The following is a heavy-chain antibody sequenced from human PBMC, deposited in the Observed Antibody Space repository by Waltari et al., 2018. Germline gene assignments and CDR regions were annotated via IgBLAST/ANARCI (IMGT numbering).Heavy chain of an antibody. CDR2: MSGIDGST. J-gene: IGHJ3*02. Sequence: EVQLLESGGNLLQPGGSLRLSCVASGVTFSNYIIHWVRQAPGKGRECVSAMSGIDGSTYYADSVKVRFTISTDNSKSTMYLQMNSLRVEDTAVYYCAKEAYSSGRCGVFDIWGQGTMVTVSS. V-gene: IGHV3-23*01. CDR1: GVTFSNYI. D-gene: IGHD6-19*01. CDR3: AKEAYSSGRCGVFDI.